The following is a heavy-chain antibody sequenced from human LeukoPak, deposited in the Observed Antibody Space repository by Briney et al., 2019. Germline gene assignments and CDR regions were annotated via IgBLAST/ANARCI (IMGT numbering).Heavy chain of an antibody. CDR3: ARDPQYYCDSSGYYYGPFDY. D-gene: IGHD3-22*01. Sequence: SVKVSCKASGGTFSSYAISWVRQAPGQGLEWMGRIIPILGIANYAQKFQGRVTITADKSTSTAYMELSSLRSEDTAVYYCARDPQYYCDSSGYYYGPFDYWGQGTPVTVSS. CDR1: GGTFSSYA. V-gene: IGHV1-69*04. CDR2: IIPILGIA. J-gene: IGHJ4*02.